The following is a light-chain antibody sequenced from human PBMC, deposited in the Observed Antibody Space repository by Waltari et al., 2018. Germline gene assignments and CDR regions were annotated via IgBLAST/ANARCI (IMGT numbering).Light chain of an antibody. V-gene: IGKV1-13*02. CDR1: QGISSY. Sequence: IQMSQSPSSLSASVGDRVTITCRASQGISSYLNWYQQKPGKAPKLLIYYANSLASGVPSRFSGSGSGTEFTLTISSLQPGDFATYYCQQGNSNPFTFGPGTKLDIK. J-gene: IGKJ3*01. CDR2: YAN. CDR3: QQGNSNPFT.